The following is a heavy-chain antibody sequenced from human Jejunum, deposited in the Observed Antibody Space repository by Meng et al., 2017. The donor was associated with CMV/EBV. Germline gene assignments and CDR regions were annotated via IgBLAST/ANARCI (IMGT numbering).Heavy chain of an antibody. CDR3: ARDPDKKWLYLDY. J-gene: IGHJ4*02. CDR1: GFTFRRYG. Sequence: SGFTFRRYGMHWVRQAPGKGLEWVAVISYDGSIKYQADTVKGRFTISRDNSKNTLYLQMNSLRTEDTAVYYCARDPDKKWLYLDYWGQGTLVTVSS. V-gene: IGHV3-30*03. D-gene: IGHD3-22*01. CDR2: ISYDGSIK.